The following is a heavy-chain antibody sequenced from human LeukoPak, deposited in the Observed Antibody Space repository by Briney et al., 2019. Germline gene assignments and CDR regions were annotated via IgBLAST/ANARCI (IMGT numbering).Heavy chain of an antibody. J-gene: IGHJ4*02. V-gene: IGHV4-39*01. CDR3: ARRGGSGVRGDYDY. CDR1: GGSISSSNSF. CDR2: IDYSGGV. D-gene: IGHD3-10*01. Sequence: SETLSLTCTVSGGSISSSNSFWGWIRQPPGKGLERIASIDYSGGVYYNPSLKSRVTISVDTSKNQFSLKVNSVTAADTAVYYCARRGGSGVRGDYDYWGQGTLVTVSS.